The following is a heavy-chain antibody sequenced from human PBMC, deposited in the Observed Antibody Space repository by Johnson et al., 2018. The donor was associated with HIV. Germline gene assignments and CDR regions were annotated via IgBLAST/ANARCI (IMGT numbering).Heavy chain of an antibody. CDR3: ARVRIIYSSSSHAFDI. CDR1: GFTFSSYS. J-gene: IGHJ3*02. Sequence: VQLVESGGGVVQPGRSLRLSCAASGFTFSSYSMHWVRPAPGKGLEWVAVISYDGSNKYYADSVKGRFTISRDNSNNTLYLQMSSLRFEDTAVYCCARVRIIYSSSSHAFDIWGQGTMVTVSS. CDR2: ISYDGSNK. D-gene: IGHD6-6*01. V-gene: IGHV3-30-3*01.